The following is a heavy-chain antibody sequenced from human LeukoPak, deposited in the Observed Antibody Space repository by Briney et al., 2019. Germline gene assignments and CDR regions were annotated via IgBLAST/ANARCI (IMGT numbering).Heavy chain of an antibody. CDR2: VSYSGRT. Sequence: SETLSLTCTVSGGSITSSSYYWGWIRQPPGKGLEWIGSVSYSGRTYYSPSLKSRVTISADTSKIQFSLKLSSVTAADTAVYFCASPRGDDSGGYYTWYFHHWGQGILVTVSS. D-gene: IGHD3-22*01. V-gene: IGHV4-39*07. CDR1: GGSITSSSYY. CDR3: ASPRGDDSGGYYTWYFHH. J-gene: IGHJ1*01.